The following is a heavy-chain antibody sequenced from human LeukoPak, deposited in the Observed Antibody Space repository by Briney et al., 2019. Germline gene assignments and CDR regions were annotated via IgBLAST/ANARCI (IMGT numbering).Heavy chain of an antibody. Sequence: GGSLRLSCAASGFTFSSYSMNWVRQAPGKGLEWVSYISSSSSTIYYADSVKGRFTISRDNAKNSLYLQMNSLRAEDTAVYYCARDLYSGSYIRYYYYMDVWGKGTTVTVSS. CDR1: GFTFSSYS. V-gene: IGHV3-48*04. CDR2: ISSSSSTI. CDR3: ARDLYSGSYIRYYYYMDV. J-gene: IGHJ6*03. D-gene: IGHD1-26*01.